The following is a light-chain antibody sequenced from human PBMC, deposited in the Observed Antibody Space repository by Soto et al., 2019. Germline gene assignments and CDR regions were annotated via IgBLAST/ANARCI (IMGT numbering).Light chain of an antibody. CDR3: QQYKSPGT. Sequence: DIQMTQSPSTLSASVGDRVTITCRASQSISSWLAWYQQKPGKAPKLLIYDASSLESGVPSRFSGSGSGTEFTLTISSLQPDDFATYYCQQYKSPGTFGQGTKLEIK. J-gene: IGKJ2*02. V-gene: IGKV1-5*01. CDR1: QSISSW. CDR2: DAS.